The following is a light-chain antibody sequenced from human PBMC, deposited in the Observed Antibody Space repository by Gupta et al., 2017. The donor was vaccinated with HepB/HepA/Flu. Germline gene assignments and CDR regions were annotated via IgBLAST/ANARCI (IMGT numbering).Light chain of an antibody. CDR2: AAS. CDR3: LQDYSYPRT. J-gene: IGKJ1*01. CDR1: QGIKKD. V-gene: IGKV1-6*01. Sequence: AIQMTQSPSSLSASVGDRVTITCRASQGIKKDLAWYQHKPGKAPKLLIFAASSLQTGVPSRFSGSGSGTDFTLTISSLQPEDFATYYCLQDYSYPRTFGQGTKLEVK.